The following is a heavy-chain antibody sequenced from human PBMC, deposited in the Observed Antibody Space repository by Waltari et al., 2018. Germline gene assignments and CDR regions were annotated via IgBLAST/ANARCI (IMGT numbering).Heavy chain of an antibody. CDR3: ARDLYCSSTSCRDY. D-gene: IGHD2-2*01. V-gene: IGHV4-34*01. CDR1: GGSFSGYY. CDR2: INHSVST. J-gene: IGHJ4*02. Sequence: QVQLQQWGAGLLKPSETLSLTCAVYGGSFSGYYWSWIRQPPGKGLEWIGEINHSVSTSYNPSLKSRVTISVDTSKNQFSLKLSSVTAADTAVYYCARDLYCSSTSCRDYWGQGTLVTVSS.